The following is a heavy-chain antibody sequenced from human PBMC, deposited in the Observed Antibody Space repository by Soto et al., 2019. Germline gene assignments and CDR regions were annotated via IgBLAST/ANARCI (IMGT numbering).Heavy chain of an antibody. Sequence: SETLSLTCTVSGGSISSSSYYWGWLRQPPGKGLKWIGSMYSSGSTYYNPSLKRRVTISVDTSKNQFSLTLTSVTAADTAIYYCARCLHCSNGGRFDPWGQGALVTVSS. CDR1: GGSISSSSYY. D-gene: IGHD3-16*01. CDR2: MYSSGST. J-gene: IGHJ5*02. V-gene: IGHV4-39*01. CDR3: ARCLHCSNGGRFDP.